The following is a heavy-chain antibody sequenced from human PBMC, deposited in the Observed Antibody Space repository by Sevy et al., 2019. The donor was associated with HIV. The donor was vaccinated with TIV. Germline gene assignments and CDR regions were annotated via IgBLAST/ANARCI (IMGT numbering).Heavy chain of an antibody. Sequence: SETLSLTCTVSGASITNYYWSWIRQPAGKGLEWIGSINTRGDTHYNPSLKSRVTMSLDTSQKHFSLKLTSVIAADTAVYYCARDVVVRGVFPTYYYHYYMDVWGKGTTVTVSS. J-gene: IGHJ6*03. D-gene: IGHD3-10*01. CDR3: ARDVVVRGVFPTYYYHYYMDV. CDR1: GASITNYY. CDR2: INTRGDT. V-gene: IGHV4-4*07.